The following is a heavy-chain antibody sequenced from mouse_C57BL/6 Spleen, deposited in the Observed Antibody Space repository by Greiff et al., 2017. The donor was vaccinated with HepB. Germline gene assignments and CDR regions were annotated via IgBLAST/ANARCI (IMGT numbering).Heavy chain of an antibody. D-gene: IGHD2-4*01. J-gene: IGHJ2*01. Sequence: DVQLQESGTVLARPGASVKMSCKTSGYTFTSYWMHWVKQRPGQGLEWIGAIYPGNSDTSYNQKFKGKAKLTAVTSASTAYMELSSLTNEDSAVYYCTRVYDYDGYYFDYWGQGTTLTVSS. V-gene: IGHV1-5*01. CDR1: GYTFTSYW. CDR3: TRVYDYDGYYFDY. CDR2: IYPGNSDT.